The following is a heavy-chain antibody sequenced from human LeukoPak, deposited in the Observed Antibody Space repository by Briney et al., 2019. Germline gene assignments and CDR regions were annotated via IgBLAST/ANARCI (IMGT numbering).Heavy chain of an antibody. V-gene: IGHV3-33*06. CDR2: IWYDGNNK. CDR1: GFTFSTYG. D-gene: IGHD1-26*01. J-gene: IGHJ4*02. Sequence: PGGSLRLSCAASGFTFSTYGMNWVRQAPGKGLEWVAIIWYDGNNKYYADSVKGRFTISRDNSKNTLYLQMNSLRAEDTAVYYCAKATGGSYYYSIDYWGQGTLVTVSS. CDR3: AKATGGSYYYSIDY.